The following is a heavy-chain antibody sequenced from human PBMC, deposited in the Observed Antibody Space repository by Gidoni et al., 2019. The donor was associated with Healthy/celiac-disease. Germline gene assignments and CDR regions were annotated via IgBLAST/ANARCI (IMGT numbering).Heavy chain of an antibody. Sequence: QVQLQQWGAGLLKPSETLSLTCAVYGGSFSGYYWSWIRQPPGKGLEWIGEINHSGSPNYNPSLKSRVTISVDTSKNQFSLKLSSVTAADTAVYYCARAGSSSWSSRWGQGTLVTVSS. CDR2: INHSGSP. V-gene: IGHV4-34*01. CDR1: GGSFSGYY. CDR3: ARAGSSSWSSR. D-gene: IGHD6-13*01. J-gene: IGHJ4*02.